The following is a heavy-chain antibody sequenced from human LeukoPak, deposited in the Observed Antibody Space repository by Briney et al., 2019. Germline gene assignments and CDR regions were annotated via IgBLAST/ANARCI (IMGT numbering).Heavy chain of an antibody. CDR2: IWYDGTNN. CDR1: RFTFSNYG. D-gene: IGHD6-6*01. V-gene: IGHV3-30*02. CDR3: AKGGSGSSFFRVDY. Sequence: GGSLRLSCAASRFTFSNYGMHWVRQAPGKGLEWVAIIWYDGTNNYYADSVKGRFTISRDNSKNTLYLQMNSLRPEDTAVYYCAKGGSGSSFFRVDYWGQGTLVTVSS. J-gene: IGHJ4*02.